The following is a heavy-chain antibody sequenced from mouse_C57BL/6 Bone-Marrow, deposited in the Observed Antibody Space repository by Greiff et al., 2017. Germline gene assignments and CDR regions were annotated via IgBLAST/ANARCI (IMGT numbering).Heavy chain of an antibody. J-gene: IGHJ3*01. CDR1: GFTFSDYY. V-gene: IGHV5-16*01. Sequence: EVKLMESEGGLVQPGSSMKLSCTASGFTFSDYYMAWVRQVPEKGLEWVANINYDGSSTYYLDSLKSRFIISRDNAKNILYLQMSSLKSEDTATYYCAREDGFSWFAYWGQGALVTVSA. D-gene: IGHD2-3*01. CDR2: INYDGSST. CDR3: AREDGFSWFAY.